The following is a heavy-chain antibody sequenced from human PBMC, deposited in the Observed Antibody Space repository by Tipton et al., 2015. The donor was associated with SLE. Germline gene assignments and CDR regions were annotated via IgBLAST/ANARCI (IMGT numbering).Heavy chain of an antibody. D-gene: IGHD6-6*01. CDR2: IYYSGST. CDR3: AREDSSSPREYYFDY. J-gene: IGHJ4*02. CDR1: GGSISSGSYY. Sequence: TLSLTCTVSGGSISSGSYYWSWIRRPAGKGLEWIGDIYYSGSTKYNPSLKSRVTISVDTTKNQFSLKLSYVTAADTAVYYCAREDSSSPREYYFDYWGQGTLVTVSS. V-gene: IGHV4-61*10.